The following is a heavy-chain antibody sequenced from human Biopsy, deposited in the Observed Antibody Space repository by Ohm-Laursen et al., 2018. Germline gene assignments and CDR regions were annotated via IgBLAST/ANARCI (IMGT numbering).Heavy chain of an antibody. CDR3: ATKLTGYFHH. D-gene: IGHD3-9*01. Sequence: ASVKVSCNAPGGTFSNYGVNWVRQAPGQGLEWLGGNIPILGTGSYAQKFQDRVTVAADTSTSTATMELRSLRSDDTAMYYCATKLTGYFHHWGQGTLVIVSS. CDR2: NIPILGTG. CDR1: GGTFSNYG. V-gene: IGHV1-69*06. J-gene: IGHJ1*01.